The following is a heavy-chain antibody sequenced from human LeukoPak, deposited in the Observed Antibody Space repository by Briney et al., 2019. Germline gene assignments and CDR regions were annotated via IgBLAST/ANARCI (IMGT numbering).Heavy chain of an antibody. V-gene: IGHV3-15*01. CDR1: GFTFSNAW. CDR3: TTVDTAMVKFTDY. J-gene: IGHJ4*02. D-gene: IGHD5-18*01. Sequence: GGSLRLSCAASGFTFSNAWMSWVRQAPGKGLEWVGRIKSKADGGTTDYAAPVKGRFTISRDDSKNTLYLQVNSLKTEDTAVYYCTTVDTAMVKFTDYWGQGTLVTVSS. CDR2: IKSKADGGTT.